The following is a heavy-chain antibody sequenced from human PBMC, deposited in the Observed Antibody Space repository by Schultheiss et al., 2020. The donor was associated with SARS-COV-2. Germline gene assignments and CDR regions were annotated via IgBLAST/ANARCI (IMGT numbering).Heavy chain of an antibody. V-gene: IGHV3-30*02. CDR2: IWYDGTEK. D-gene: IGHD3-3*01. J-gene: IGHJ6*02. CDR3: AKDYDFTHGYYYYYGMDV. Sequence: GESLKISCAASGFTFSSYGMHWVRQAPGKGLEWVAVIWYDGTEKYFADSVKGRFTLSRDDSKNTLYLQMNSLRAEDTAVYYCAKDYDFTHGYYYYYGMDVWGQGTTVTVSS. CDR1: GFTFSSYG.